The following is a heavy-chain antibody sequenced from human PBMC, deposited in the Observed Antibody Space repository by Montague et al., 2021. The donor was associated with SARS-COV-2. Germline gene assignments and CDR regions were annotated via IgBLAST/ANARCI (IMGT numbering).Heavy chain of an antibody. D-gene: IGHD6-13*01. CDR3: ARMYVPAHGTSAASYSDY. V-gene: IGHV4-31*03. Sequence: TLSLTCIVSGGSISSDDSYWTWIRQPPGKGLEWIGYISYSGRTSYNVSLKSRLTISADTSDNQFSLKLTSMTAADTAVDYCARMYVPAHGTSAASYSDYWGRGTLVTVSS. J-gene: IGHJ4*02. CDR2: ISYSGRT. CDR1: GGSISSDDSY.